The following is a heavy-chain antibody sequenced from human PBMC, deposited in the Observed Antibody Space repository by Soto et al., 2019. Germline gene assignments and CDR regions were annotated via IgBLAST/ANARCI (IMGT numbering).Heavy chain of an antibody. Sequence: PSETLSLTCAVYGGSFSGYYWSWIRQPPGKGLEWIGEINHSGSTNYNPSLKSRVTISVDTSKNQFSLKLSCVTAAETAVYYCARGSIAARPSYYYYGMDVWGQETTVTSP. CDR3: ARGSIAARPSYYYYGMDV. J-gene: IGHJ6*02. V-gene: IGHV4-34*01. D-gene: IGHD6-6*01. CDR2: INHSGST. CDR1: GGSFSGYY.